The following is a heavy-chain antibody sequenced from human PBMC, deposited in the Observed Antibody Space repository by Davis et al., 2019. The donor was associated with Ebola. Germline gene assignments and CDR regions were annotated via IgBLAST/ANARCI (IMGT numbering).Heavy chain of an antibody. Sequence: PGGSLRLSCAASGFTFSRYPMHWVRQAPGKGLEWVALISYDGSNKYYADSVKGRFTISRDNSKNTLYLQMNSLRAEDTAVYYCVRDGPLFALGDYYYGMDVWGQGTTVTVSS. V-gene: IGHV3-30-3*01. J-gene: IGHJ6*02. CDR2: ISYDGSNK. CDR3: VRDGPLFALGDYYYGMDV. CDR1: GFTFSRYP. D-gene: IGHD3-16*01.